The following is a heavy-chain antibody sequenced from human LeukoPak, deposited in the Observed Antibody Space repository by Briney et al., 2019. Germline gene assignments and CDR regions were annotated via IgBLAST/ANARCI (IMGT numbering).Heavy chain of an antibody. V-gene: IGHV3-15*01. Sequence: GGPLRLSRAASGFTFSNAWMSWVRQAPGKGLEWVGRIKSKTDGGTTDYAAPVKGRFTISRDDSKNTLYLQMNSLKTEDTAVYYCTTDPRITMVRGVTLGVKWFDLWGQGNLVTVSA. CDR3: TTDPRITMVRGVTLGVKWFDL. CDR1: GFTFSNAW. CDR2: IKSKTDGGTT. J-gene: IGHJ5*02. D-gene: IGHD3-10*01.